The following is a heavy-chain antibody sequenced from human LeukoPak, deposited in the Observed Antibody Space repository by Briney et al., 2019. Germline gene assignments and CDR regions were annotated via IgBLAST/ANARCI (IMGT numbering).Heavy chain of an antibody. CDR1: GGSITGYY. V-gene: IGHV4-59*01. Sequence: AETLRLSCTVSGGSITGYYLSWIRQPPGKGLEWIGYIYYSGSTNYNPSLKSRVTISVDTYKNHFSLKLNSVTAADTALYYCARAGTRGWFSNYWGRGTLATVSS. J-gene: IGHJ4*02. CDR2: IYYSGST. D-gene: IGHD6-19*01. CDR3: ARAGTRGWFSNY.